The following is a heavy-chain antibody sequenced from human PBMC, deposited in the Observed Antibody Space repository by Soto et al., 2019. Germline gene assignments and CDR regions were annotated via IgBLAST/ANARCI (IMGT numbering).Heavy chain of an antibody. Sequence: PGESLKISCXGSGYSFTSYWIGWVRQMPGKGLEWMGIIYPGDSDTRYSPSFQGQVTISADKSINTAYLQWSSLKASDTAMYYCARHFYVVGVSIRVLGGFDIWGQGTMVTVSS. CDR2: IYPGDSDT. V-gene: IGHV5-51*01. CDR3: ARHFYVVGVSIRVLGGFDI. CDR1: GYSFTSYW. D-gene: IGHD1-26*01. J-gene: IGHJ3*02.